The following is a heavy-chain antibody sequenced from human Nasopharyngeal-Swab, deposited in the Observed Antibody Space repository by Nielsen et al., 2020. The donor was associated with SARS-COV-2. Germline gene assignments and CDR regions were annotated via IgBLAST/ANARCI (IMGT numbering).Heavy chain of an antibody. CDR2: NTPFNGNA. V-gene: IGHV1-45*02. CDR1: GFSITYRF. D-gene: IGHD2-8*01. Sequence: SAKVSCKASGFSITYRFLHWLRHAPGQALEWMGWNTPFNGNAKYAQKFQGRVSITRDGSRTTASLELSSLRPDDTAMYFCASGQCINGVCNPTDGLDVWGQGTSVTVS. J-gene: IGHJ6*02. CDR3: ASGQCINGVCNPTDGLDV.